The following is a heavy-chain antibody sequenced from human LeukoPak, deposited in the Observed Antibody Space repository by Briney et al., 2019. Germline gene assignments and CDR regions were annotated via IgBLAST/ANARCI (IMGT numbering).Heavy chain of an antibody. CDR2: ISSSSSYI. Sequence: GGSLRLSCAASGFTFSSYSMNWVRQAPGKGLEWVSSISSSSSYIYYADSVKGRFAISRDNAKNSLYLQMNSLRAEDTAVYYCARGGEVTVTSELEPDYWGQGTLVTVSS. J-gene: IGHJ4*02. V-gene: IGHV3-21*01. CDR1: GFTFSSYS. D-gene: IGHD3-16*01. CDR3: ARGGEVTVTSELEPDY.